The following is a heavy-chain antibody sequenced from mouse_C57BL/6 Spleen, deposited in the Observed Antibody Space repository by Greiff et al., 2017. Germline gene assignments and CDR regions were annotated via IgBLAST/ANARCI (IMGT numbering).Heavy chain of an antibody. J-gene: IGHJ3*01. Sequence: VQLKESGAELVKPGASVKLSCTASGFNIKDYYMHWVKQRTEQGLEWIGRIDPEDGETKYAPKFQGQATITADTSSNTAYLQLSSLTSEDTAVYYCARDYGNFPWFAYWGQGTLVTVSA. D-gene: IGHD2-1*01. CDR3: ARDYGNFPWFAY. CDR2: IDPEDGET. V-gene: IGHV14-2*01. CDR1: GFNIKDYY.